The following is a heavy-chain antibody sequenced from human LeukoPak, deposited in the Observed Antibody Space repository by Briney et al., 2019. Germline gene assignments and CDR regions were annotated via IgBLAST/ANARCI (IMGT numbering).Heavy chain of an antibody. V-gene: IGHV1-18*01. CDR2: ISAYNGNT. D-gene: IGHD6-19*01. Sequence: ASVKVSCKASGYTFTSYGISWVRQAPGQGLEWMGWISAYNGNTNYAQKLQGRVTMTTDTSTSTAYMELRSLRSDDTAVYYCARVKAVAGTGDDYYYYYGMDVRGQGTTVTVSS. J-gene: IGHJ6*02. CDR1: GYTFTSYG. CDR3: ARVKAVAGTGDDYYYYYGMDV.